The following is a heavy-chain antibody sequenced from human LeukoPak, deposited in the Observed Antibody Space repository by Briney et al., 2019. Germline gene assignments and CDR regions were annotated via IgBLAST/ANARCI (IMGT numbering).Heavy chain of an antibody. V-gene: IGHV3-11*05. J-gene: IGHJ6*02. Sequence: MSGGSLRLSCAASGFTFSDYYMSWIRQAPGKGLEWVSYISSSSSYTNYADSVKGRFTISRDNAKNSLYLQMNSLRAEDTAVYYCARERRSDDALWFGETRIYGMDVWGQGTTVTVSS. CDR3: ARERRSDDALWFGETRIYGMDV. CDR1: GFTFSDYY. D-gene: IGHD3-10*01. CDR2: ISSSSSYT.